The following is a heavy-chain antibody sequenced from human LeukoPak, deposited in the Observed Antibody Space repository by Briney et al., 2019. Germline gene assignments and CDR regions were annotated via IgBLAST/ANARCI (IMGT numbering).Heavy chain of an antibody. D-gene: IGHD2-21*01. J-gene: IGHJ4*02. Sequence: GGSLLLSCAASGFTLITYAMSWVRQPPGKGLEWVAATSSSDAGTYHADSVRGRFTISRDNSKNTLYLQMNSLRAEDAAVYFCAKAPVTSCRGAYCYPFDSWGQGTLVTVSS. V-gene: IGHV3-23*01. CDR1: GFTLITYA. CDR2: TSSSDAGT. CDR3: AKAPVTSCRGAYCYPFDS.